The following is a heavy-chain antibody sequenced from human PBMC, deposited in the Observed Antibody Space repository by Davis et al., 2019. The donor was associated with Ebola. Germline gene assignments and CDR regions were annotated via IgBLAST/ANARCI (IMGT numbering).Heavy chain of an antibody. V-gene: IGHV4-34*01. CDR3: AREGYCSGGSCYGVDHAFDI. D-gene: IGHD2-15*01. CDR2: INHSGST. CDR1: GGSFSGYY. Sequence: SETLSLTCAVYGGSFSGYYWSWIRQPPGKGLEWIGEINHSGSTNYNPSLKSRVTISVDTSKNQFSPKLSSVTAADTAVYYCAREGYCSGGSCYGVDHAFDIWGQGTMVTVSS. J-gene: IGHJ3*02.